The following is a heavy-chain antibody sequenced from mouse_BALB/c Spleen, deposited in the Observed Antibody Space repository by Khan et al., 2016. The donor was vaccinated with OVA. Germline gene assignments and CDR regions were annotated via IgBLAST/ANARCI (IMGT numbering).Heavy chain of an antibody. CDR2: ISCYNGAT. CDR1: GYSFTGYY. Sequence: LVKTGASVKISCKASGYSFTGYYMHWVKQSHGKSLAWIGYISCYNGATSYNQKFKGKATFTVDTSSSTAYMQFNSLTSEDSAVYYCARIRDYGSSPYYYAMDYWGQGTSVTVSS. CDR3: ARIRDYGSSPYYYAMDY. J-gene: IGHJ4*01. V-gene: IGHV1S34*01. D-gene: IGHD1-1*01.